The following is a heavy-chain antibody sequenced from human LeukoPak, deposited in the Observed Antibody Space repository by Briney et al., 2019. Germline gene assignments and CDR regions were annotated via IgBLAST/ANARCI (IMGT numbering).Heavy chain of an antibody. D-gene: IGHD5-24*01. V-gene: IGHV1-3*01. J-gene: IGHJ4*02. CDR2: INAGNGNT. Sequence: ASVKVSCKASGYTFTSYAMHWVRQAPGQRLEWMGWINAGNGNTKYSQKFQGRVTITRDTSASTAYMELSSLRSEDMAVYYCARAARDGYDFDYWGQETLVPVS. CDR3: ARAARDGYDFDY. CDR1: GYTFTSYA.